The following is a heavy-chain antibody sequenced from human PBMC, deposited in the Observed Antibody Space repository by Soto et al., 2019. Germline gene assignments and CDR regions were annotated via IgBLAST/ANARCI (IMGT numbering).Heavy chain of an antibody. CDR1: GFSLSTRVVG. Sequence: QITLKESGPTLVKPTQTLTLTCTFSGFSLSTRVVGVGWVRQPPGKALEGLALIYWDDDKRYNPSLRSRLAIFQDTPKNLVVLIMTHMDPEDTSTYYCAPRVVWRPSDWSLGWFDPCGQGTMVTVSS. D-gene: IGHD2-21*01. J-gene: IGHJ5*02. CDR2: IYWDDDK. V-gene: IGHV2-5*02. CDR3: APRVVWRPSDWSLGWFDP.